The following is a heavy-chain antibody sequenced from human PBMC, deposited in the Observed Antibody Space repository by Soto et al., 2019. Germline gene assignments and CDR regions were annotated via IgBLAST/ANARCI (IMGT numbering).Heavy chain of an antibody. J-gene: IGHJ6*02. CDR2: IYYRGNT. D-gene: IGHD1-26*01. V-gene: IGHV4-31*03. Sequence: SETLSLTCTVSGDSISRGGDYWTWIRQRPGKGLEWIGYIYYRGNTYINPTLKSRVTISVDMSEHQLSLKLTSLTAADTAVYYCASREGIVGAINYIGLDVWGQGTTVTVSS. CDR3: ASREGIVGAINYIGLDV. CDR1: GDSISRGGDY.